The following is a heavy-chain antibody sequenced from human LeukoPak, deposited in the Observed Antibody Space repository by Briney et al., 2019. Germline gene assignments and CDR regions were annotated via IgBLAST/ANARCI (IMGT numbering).Heavy chain of an antibody. J-gene: IGHJ6*03. CDR3: AVNGYCSGGSCYYYYMDV. CDR2: IYYSGST. D-gene: IGHD2-15*01. V-gene: IGHV4-39*07. CDR1: GGSISSSSYY. Sequence: SETLSLTCTVSGGSISSSSYYWGWIRQPPGKGLEWIGSIYYSGSTYYNPSLKSRVTISVDTSKNQFSLKLSSVTAADTAVYYCAVNGYCSGGSCYYYYMDVWGKGTTVTVSS.